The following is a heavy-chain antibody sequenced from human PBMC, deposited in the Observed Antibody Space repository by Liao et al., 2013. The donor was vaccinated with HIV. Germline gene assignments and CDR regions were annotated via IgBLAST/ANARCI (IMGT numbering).Heavy chain of an antibody. J-gene: IGHJ3*02. D-gene: IGHD5-18*01. V-gene: IGHV4-30-4*08. CDR3: ARAPVDTAMVTRDAFDI. Sequence: QVQLQESGPGLVKPSQTLSLTCTVSGGSISSGDYYWSWIRQPPGKGLEWIGYIYYSGSTYYNPSLKSRVTISVDTSKNQFSLKLSSVTAADTAVYYCARAPVDTAMVTRDAFDIWGQGTMVTVSS. CDR2: IYYSGST. CDR1: GGSISSGDYY.